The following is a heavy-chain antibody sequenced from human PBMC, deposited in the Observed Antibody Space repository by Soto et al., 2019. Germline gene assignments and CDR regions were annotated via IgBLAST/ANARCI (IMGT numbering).Heavy chain of an antibody. CDR1: GGSISSGGYY. CDR2: IYYSGST. CDR3: ARVDWGLDAFDI. J-gene: IGHJ3*02. D-gene: IGHD7-27*01. V-gene: IGHV4-31*03. Sequence: PSETLSLTCTVSGGSISSGGYYWSWIRQHPGKGLEWIGYIYYSGSTYYNPSLKSRVTISVDTSKNQFSLKLSSVTAADTAVYYCARVDWGLDAFDIWGQGTMVTVS.